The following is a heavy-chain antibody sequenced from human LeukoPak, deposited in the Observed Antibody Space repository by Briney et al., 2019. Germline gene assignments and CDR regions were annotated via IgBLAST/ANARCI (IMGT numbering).Heavy chain of an antibody. CDR1: GFTFDDYA. CDR2: ISWNSGSI. D-gene: IGHD3-10*01. V-gene: IGHV3-9*01. Sequence: GGSLRLSCAASGFTFDDYAMHWVRQAPGKGLEWVSGISWNSGSIGYADSVKGRFTISRDNAKNSLYLQMNSLRAEDTALYHCAKDIGRFGELCDYWGQGTLVTVSS. CDR3: AKDIGRFGELCDY. J-gene: IGHJ4*02.